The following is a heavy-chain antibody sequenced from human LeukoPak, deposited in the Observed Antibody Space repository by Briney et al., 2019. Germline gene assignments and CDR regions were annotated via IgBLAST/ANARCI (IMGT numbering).Heavy chain of an antibody. J-gene: IGHJ4*02. CDR1: GYDFTNYW. CDR2: IYPDVSDI. V-gene: IGHV5-51*01. CDR3: ARPDLSGSIDY. D-gene: IGHD3-16*02. Sequence: GESLKISCKGSGYDFTNYWTAWVRQMPGKGLEWMGIIYPDVSDIRYSPSFQGQVTISADKSISTACLQWSSLEASDTAMYYCARPDLSGSIDYWGQGTMVTVSS.